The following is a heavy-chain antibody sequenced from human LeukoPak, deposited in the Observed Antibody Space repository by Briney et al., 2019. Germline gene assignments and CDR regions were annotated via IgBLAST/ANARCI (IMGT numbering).Heavy chain of an antibody. J-gene: IGHJ4*02. V-gene: IGHV3-74*01. CDR3: ARDPPDYYDSSGYENGY. CDR2: IDSDGSST. CDR1: GLTFSKFW. Sequence: GGSLRLSCAASGLTFSKFWMHWVRHAPGKGLMWVSRIDSDGSSTSYADSVKGRFTISRDNSKNTLYLQMNSLRAEDTAVYYCARDPPDYYDSSGYENGYWGQGTLVTVSS. D-gene: IGHD3-22*01.